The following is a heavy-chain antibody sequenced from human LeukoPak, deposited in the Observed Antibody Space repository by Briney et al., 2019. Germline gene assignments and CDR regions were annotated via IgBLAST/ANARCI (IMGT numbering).Heavy chain of an antibody. J-gene: IGHJ2*01. CDR2: IYPGDSDT. CDR1: GYSFTSYW. V-gene: IGHV5-51*01. D-gene: IGHD4-17*01. Sequence: RGESLKISCKGSGYSFTSYWIGWVRQLPGKGLEWMGIIYPGDSDTRYSPSFQGQVTISADKSISTAYLQWSSLKASDTAMYYCARRVYGDRPYWYFDLWGRGTLVTVSS. CDR3: ARRVYGDRPYWYFDL.